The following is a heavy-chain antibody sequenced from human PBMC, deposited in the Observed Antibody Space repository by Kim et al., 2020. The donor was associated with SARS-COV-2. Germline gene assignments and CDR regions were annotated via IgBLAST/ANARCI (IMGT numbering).Heavy chain of an antibody. CDR3: SRGATIIPFEY. V-gene: IGHV4-59*13. CDR2: IYYSGST. Sequence: SETLSLTCTISDGSIGSFYWRWIRQPPGKGLEWIGYIYYSGSTNYNPSFKSRVTISVDTSKNDFSLKLTSATAADTAVLYCSRGATIIPFEYWGQGALVT. J-gene: IGHJ4*02. CDR1: DGSIGSFY. D-gene: IGHD3-10*01.